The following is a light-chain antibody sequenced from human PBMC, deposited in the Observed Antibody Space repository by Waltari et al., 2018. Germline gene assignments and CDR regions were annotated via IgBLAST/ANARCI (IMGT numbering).Light chain of an antibody. CDR3: QQYDISPLT. Sequence: EIVLTQSPGTLSLSQGERATLSCRAIQTVRTTYLAWYQQKPGQAPTLLIYGASSRATGIPDRFSGSGSGTDFSLTISSLEPEDFAVYYCQQYDISPLTFGGGTKVEIK. CDR2: GAS. J-gene: IGKJ4*01. CDR1: QTVRTTY. V-gene: IGKV3-20*01.